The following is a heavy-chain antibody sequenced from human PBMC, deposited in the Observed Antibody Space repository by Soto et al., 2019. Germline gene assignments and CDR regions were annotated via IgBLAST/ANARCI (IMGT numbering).Heavy chain of an antibody. Sequence: GGSLRLSCAASGFTFSTALMSWVRQAPGKGLESVGRIKSKTDGGTTDYAAPVKGRFTISRDDSKNTLYLHRKSQKTEDTAVYYCTTGPSRIDDWGQGTPVTVSS. CDR1: GFTFSTAL. CDR2: IKSKTDGGTT. CDR3: TTGPSRIDD. V-gene: IGHV3-15*01. J-gene: IGHJ4*02.